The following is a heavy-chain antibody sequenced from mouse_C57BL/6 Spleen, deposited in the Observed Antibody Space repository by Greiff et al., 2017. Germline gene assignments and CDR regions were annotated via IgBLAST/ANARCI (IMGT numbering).Heavy chain of an antibody. J-gene: IGHJ1*03. D-gene: IGHD1-1*01. CDR2: INPGSGGT. CDR3: ARWGDTTVVGYFDV. Sequence: QVQLQQSGAELVRPGTSVKVSCKASGYAFTNYLIEWVKQRPGQGLEWIGVINPGSGGTNYNEKFKGKATLTADKSSSTAYMQLSSLTSEDSAVYFCARWGDTTVVGYFDVWGTGTTVTVSS. CDR1: GYAFTNYL. V-gene: IGHV1-54*01.